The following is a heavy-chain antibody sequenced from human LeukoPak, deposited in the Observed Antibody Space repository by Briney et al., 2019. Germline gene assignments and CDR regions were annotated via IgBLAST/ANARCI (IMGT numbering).Heavy chain of an antibody. J-gene: IGHJ6*02. Sequence: SGGSLRLSCAASGFTLSSYWMSWVRQAPGKGLEWVANIKQDGSEKYYVDSVKGRFTISRDNAKNSLYLQMNSLRAEDTAVYYCARNGMDVWGQGTTVTVSS. CDR1: GFTLSSYW. CDR3: ARNGMDV. CDR2: IKQDGSEK. V-gene: IGHV3-7*01.